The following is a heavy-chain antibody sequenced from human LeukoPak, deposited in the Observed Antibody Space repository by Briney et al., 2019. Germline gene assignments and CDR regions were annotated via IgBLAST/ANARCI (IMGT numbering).Heavy chain of an antibody. J-gene: IGHJ2*01. D-gene: IGHD5-18*01. Sequence: GGSLRLSCAASGFTFSSYAMHWVRQAPGKGLEWVAVISYDGSNKYYADSVKGRFTISRDNSKNTLYLQMNSLRAEDTAVYYCARDLGYVDTAINRYFDLWGRGTLVTVSS. CDR2: ISYDGSNK. V-gene: IGHV3-30*01. CDR3: ARDLGYVDTAINRYFDL. CDR1: GFTFSSYA.